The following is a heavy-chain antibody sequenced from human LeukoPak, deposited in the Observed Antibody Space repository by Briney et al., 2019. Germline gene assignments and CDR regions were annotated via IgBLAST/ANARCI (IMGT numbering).Heavy chain of an antibody. CDR1: GYSISSTSY. CDR2: IYHSGTT. CDR3: ARQTGTYGFRSY. Sequence: SETLSLTCTVSGYSISSTSYWGWIRQPPGRGLEWIGSIYHSGTTYYNPSLKSRVTISADTSKNQFSLNLSSVTAADTAVYYCARQTGTYGFRSYWGQGTLVTVSS. J-gene: IGHJ4*02. D-gene: IGHD2-8*01. V-gene: IGHV4-38-2*02.